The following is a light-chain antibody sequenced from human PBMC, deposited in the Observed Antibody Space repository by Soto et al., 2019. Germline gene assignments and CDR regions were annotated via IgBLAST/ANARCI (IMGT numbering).Light chain of an antibody. CDR3: QQYGSSPYT. V-gene: IGKV3-20*01. J-gene: IGKJ2*01. CDR1: QSVNSNY. CDR2: GPS. Sequence: EIVLTQSPGTLSLSPGERATLSCRASQSVNSNYLAWYQQKPGQAPRLLIFGPSSRATGIPDRFSGNGSGTGFTLTIRRLEPADFAVYYCQQYGSSPYTFSQATKLEIK.